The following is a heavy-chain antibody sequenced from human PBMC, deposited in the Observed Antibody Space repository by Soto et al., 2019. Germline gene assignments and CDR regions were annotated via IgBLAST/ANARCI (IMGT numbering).Heavy chain of an antibody. D-gene: IGHD2-15*01. Sequence: QVQLVQSGAEVRKPGASVKVSCKASGYTFTRYYMHWVRQAPGQGLEWMGIINPSGGSTSYAQKFQGRVTMTRDTSTSTVYMELSSLRSEDTAVYYCARGYCSGGSCYSITDFDYWGQGTLVSVSS. CDR2: INPSGGST. CDR3: ARGYCSGGSCYSITDFDY. CDR1: GYTFTRYY. J-gene: IGHJ4*02. V-gene: IGHV1-46*01.